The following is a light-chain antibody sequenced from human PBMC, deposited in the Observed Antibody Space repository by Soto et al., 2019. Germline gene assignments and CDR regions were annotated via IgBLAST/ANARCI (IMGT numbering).Light chain of an antibody. J-gene: IGLJ3*02. CDR2: GNS. CDR1: SSNIGAGYD. Sequence: QSALTQPPSVSGAPGQRVTISCTGSSSNIGAGYDVHWYQQLPGTAPKLLIYGNSNRPSGVPDRFSGSKSGTSASLAITGLQAEDEADYYCQSYDSSLSPAFGRGTKLTVL. V-gene: IGLV1-40*01. CDR3: QSYDSSLSPA.